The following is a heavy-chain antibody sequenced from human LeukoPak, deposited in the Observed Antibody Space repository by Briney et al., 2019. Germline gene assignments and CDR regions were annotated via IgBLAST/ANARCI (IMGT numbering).Heavy chain of an antibody. J-gene: IGHJ4*02. V-gene: IGHV3-23*01. Sequence: GGSLRLSCAASGFTFSSSAMSWVRQAPGKGLEWVSAISNNGGYTYYADSVQGRFTISRDNSKSTLCLQMNSLRAEDTAVYYCAKDRRTYYDSSGYHDYWGQGTLVTVSS. D-gene: IGHD3-22*01. CDR3: AKDRRTYYDSSGYHDY. CDR1: GFTFSSSA. CDR2: ISNNGGYT.